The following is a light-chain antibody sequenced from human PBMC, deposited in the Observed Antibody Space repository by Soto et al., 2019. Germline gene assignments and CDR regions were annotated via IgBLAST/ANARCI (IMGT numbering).Light chain of an antibody. CDR1: QDISNY. Sequence: DIQMTQSPSSLSASVGDRVTITCQASQDISNYLNWYQQKLGKAPKLLIYDASNLETGVPSRFSGSGSGTDFTLTISSLQPEDIATYYCQEYDTPLTLTFGGGTKVEIK. J-gene: IGKJ4*01. CDR2: DAS. CDR3: QEYDTPLTLT. V-gene: IGKV1-33*01.